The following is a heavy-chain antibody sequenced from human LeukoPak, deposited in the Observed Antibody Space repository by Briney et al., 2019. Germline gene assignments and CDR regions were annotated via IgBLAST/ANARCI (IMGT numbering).Heavy chain of an antibody. D-gene: IGHD6-19*01. Sequence: PSETLSLTCTVSGGSISTANYYWGWIRQPPGGGLEWIVNIFYSGSTYYSPPLKSRLSISLDTSSNQFFLRLNSVTAADTAVYYCARARGGIAVAGNFDYWGQGTLVTVSS. J-gene: IGHJ4*02. CDR1: GGSISTANYY. CDR3: ARARGGIAVAGNFDY. CDR2: IFYSGST. V-gene: IGHV4-39*07.